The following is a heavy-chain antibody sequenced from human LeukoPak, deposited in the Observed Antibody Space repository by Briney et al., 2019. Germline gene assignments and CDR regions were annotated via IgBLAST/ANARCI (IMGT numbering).Heavy chain of an antibody. J-gene: IGHJ4*02. V-gene: IGHV4-59*01. D-gene: IGHD6-13*01. Sequence: PSETLSLTCTVSGGSISSYYWSWIRQPPGKGLEGIRYIYYSGSNIYNPSLKSRVTISVDTSKNLLSLKLSTVTAADTAVYYCARDRGTEAGGPAFDYWGQGTLVTVSS. CDR2: IYYSGSN. CDR1: GGSISSYY. CDR3: ARDRGTEAGGPAFDY.